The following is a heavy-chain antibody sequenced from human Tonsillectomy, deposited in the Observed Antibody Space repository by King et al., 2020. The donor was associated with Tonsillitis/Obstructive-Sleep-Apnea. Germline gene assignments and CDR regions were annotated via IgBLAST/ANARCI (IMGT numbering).Heavy chain of an antibody. CDR3: ARGPKGYYYYYMDV. J-gene: IGHJ6*03. Sequence: VQLQQWGAGLLKPSETLSLTCAVYGGSFSGYYWSWIRQPPGKGLEWIGEINHSGRTTYNPSLKSRVTISVDTSKNQFSLKLTSVTAADTAVYYCARGPKGYYYYYMDVWDKGTTVTVSS. CDR2: INHSGRT. V-gene: IGHV4-34*01. CDR1: GGSFSGYY.